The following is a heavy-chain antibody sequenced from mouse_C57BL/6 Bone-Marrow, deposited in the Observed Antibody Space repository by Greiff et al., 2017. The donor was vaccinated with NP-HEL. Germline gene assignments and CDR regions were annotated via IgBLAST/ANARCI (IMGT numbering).Heavy chain of an antibody. Sequence: QVHVKQSGAELAKPGASVKLSCKASGYTFTSYWMHWVKQRPGQGLEWIGYINPSSGYTKYNQKFKDKATLTADKSSSTAYMQLSILTYEDSAVYYCATYDGYYAYAMDYWGQGTSVTVSS. CDR3: ATYDGYYAYAMDY. CDR2: INPSSGYT. V-gene: IGHV1-7*01. J-gene: IGHJ4*01. CDR1: GYTFTSYW. D-gene: IGHD2-3*01.